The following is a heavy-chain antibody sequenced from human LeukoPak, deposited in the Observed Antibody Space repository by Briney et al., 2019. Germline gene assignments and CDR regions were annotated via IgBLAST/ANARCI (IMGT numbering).Heavy chain of an antibody. CDR1: GGTFSSSS. V-gene: IGHV1-8*03. CDR3: ARARQLEGLPSYYYYYMDV. Sequence: GASVKVSCKASGGTFSSSSISWLRQAPGQGLEWMGWMNPNSGNTGYAQKFQGRVTITRNTSISTACMELSSLRSEDTAVYYCARARQLEGLPSYYYYYMDVWGKGTTVTVSS. CDR2: MNPNSGNT. D-gene: IGHD6-13*01. J-gene: IGHJ6*03.